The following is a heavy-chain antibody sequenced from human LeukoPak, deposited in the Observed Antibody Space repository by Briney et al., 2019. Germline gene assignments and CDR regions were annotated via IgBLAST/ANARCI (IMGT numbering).Heavy chain of an antibody. CDR3: ARDHYADYFRWFDP. CDR1: GGTFSSYA. D-gene: IGHD4-17*01. Sequence: GASVKVSCKASGGTFSSYAISWVRQAPGQGLEWMGWISPYNGYTKYAENLQGRVTMTADTSTSTAFLELRYLRFDDTAVYYCARDHYADYFRWFDPWGQGTLVTVSS. CDR2: ISPYNGYT. J-gene: IGHJ5*02. V-gene: IGHV1-18*01.